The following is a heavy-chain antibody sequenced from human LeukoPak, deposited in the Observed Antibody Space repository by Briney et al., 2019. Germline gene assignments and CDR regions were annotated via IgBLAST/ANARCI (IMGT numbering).Heavy chain of an antibody. J-gene: IGHJ2*01. CDR2: IYYSGST. CDR3: ARAHGGRYCSSTSCYAGGWYFDL. D-gene: IGHD2-2*01. Sequence: PSETLSLTCTVSGGSISSYYWSWIRQPPGKGLEWIGYIYYSGSTNYNPSLKSRVTISVDTSKNQFSLKLSSVTAADTAVYYCARAHGGRYCSSTSCYAGGWYFDLWGRGTLVTVSS. CDR1: GGSISSYY. V-gene: IGHV4-59*01.